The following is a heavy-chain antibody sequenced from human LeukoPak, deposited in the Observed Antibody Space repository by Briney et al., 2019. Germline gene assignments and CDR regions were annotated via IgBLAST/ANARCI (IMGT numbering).Heavy chain of an antibody. Sequence: SETLSLTCTVSGGSISSHYWSWVRQPPGKGLEWIGYIYYSGSTNYNPSLKSRVTISVDTSKNQFSLKLSSVTAADTAVYYCAREGYCSGGGTNYYYYYMDVWGKGTTVTVSS. CDR2: IYYSGST. CDR3: AREGYCSGGGTNYYYYYMDV. V-gene: IGHV4-59*11. J-gene: IGHJ6*03. CDR1: GGSISSHY. D-gene: IGHD2-15*01.